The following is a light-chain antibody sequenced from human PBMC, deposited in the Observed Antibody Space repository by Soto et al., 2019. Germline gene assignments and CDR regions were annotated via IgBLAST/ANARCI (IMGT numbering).Light chain of an antibody. CDR3: SSYAGSNMGV. J-gene: IGLJ2*01. CDR1: SSDIGGYNY. CDR2: EVN. V-gene: IGLV2-8*01. Sequence: QSALIQPPSASGSPGQSVAISCTGTSSDIGGYNYVSWYQIHPGKAPKLMIYEVNKRPSGVPDRFSGSKSGNTASLIVSGLQAEDEADYYCSSYAGSNMGVFGGGTKLTVL.